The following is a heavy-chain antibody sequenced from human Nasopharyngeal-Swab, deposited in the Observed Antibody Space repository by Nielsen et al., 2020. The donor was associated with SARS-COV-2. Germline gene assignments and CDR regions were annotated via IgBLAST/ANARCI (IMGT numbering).Heavy chain of an antibody. CDR3: ASGRWFDY. CDR2: ISSSDSTI. Sequence: WIRQPPGKGLEWVSYISSSDSTIYYADSVKGRFTISRDNAKNSLFLQMNSLRAEDTAVYFCASGRWFDYWGQGTLVTVSS. D-gene: IGHD4-23*01. V-gene: IGHV3-11*04. J-gene: IGHJ4*02.